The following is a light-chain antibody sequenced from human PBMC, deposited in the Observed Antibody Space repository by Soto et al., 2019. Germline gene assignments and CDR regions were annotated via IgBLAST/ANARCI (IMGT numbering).Light chain of an antibody. CDR2: KAS. V-gene: IGKV1-5*03. CDR1: QSIRSW. CDR3: QQYTDNWT. Sequence: DIQMTQSPSTLSASVGDRVTITCRASQSIRSWLAWYQQKPGTAPKLLIYKASTLQSGVPARFSGSGSGTEFTLTISSLQPDDSATYYCQQYTDNWTFGQGTKVEIK. J-gene: IGKJ1*01.